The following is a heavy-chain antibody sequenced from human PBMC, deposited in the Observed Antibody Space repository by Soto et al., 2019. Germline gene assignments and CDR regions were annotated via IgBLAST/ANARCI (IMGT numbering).Heavy chain of an antibody. V-gene: IGHV3-30*18. Sequence: QVQLVESGGGVVQPGRSLRLSCAASGFTFSSYGMHWVRQAPGKGLEWVAVISYDGSNKYYADSVKGRFTISRDNSKNTLYLQMNSRRAEDTAVYYCAKELVMVRGVIAKWGYYYGMEVWGQGTTVTVSS. D-gene: IGHD3-10*01. CDR3: AKELVMVRGVIAKWGYYYGMEV. CDR1: GFTFSSYG. J-gene: IGHJ6*02. CDR2: ISYDGSNK.